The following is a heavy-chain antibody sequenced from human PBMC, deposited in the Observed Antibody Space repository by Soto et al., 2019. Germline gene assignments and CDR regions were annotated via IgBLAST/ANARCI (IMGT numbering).Heavy chain of an antibody. CDR2: IYYSGST. CDR3: ASCIGYCSGGSRYYFDY. V-gene: IGHV4-59*08. Sequence: SETLSLTCPVSGGSISSYYWSWIRQPPGKGLEWIGYIYYSGSTNYNPSLKSRVTISVDTSKNQFSLKLSSVTAADTAVYYCASCIGYCSGGSRYYFDYWGQGTLVTVSS. CDR1: GGSISSYY. J-gene: IGHJ4*02. D-gene: IGHD2-15*01.